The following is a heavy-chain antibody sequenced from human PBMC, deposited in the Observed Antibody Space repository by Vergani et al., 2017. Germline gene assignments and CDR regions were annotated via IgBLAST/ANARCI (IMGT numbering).Heavy chain of an antibody. CDR3: AKSVIPTGHWGWIDP. D-gene: IGHD2-2*01. CDR1: GYTFTGYS. Sequence: QVQLVQSGAEVKKPGASVKVSCKASGYTFTGYSIHWVRQAPGQGLEWMGWINPNSGGTNYAQKFQGRVTMTRDTSISTAHMELSRLRSDDTAIYYCAKSVIPTGHWGWIDPCWHRTLVIVAS. V-gene: IGHV1-2*02. CDR2: INPNSGGT. J-gene: IGHJ5*02.